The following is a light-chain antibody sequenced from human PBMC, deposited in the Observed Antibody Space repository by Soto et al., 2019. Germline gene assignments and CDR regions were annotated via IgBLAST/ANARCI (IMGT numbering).Light chain of an antibody. CDR1: SSDVGGYNY. CDR2: DVS. CDR3: SSYTSSRTLDVV. Sequence: QSVLTQPASVSGSPGQSITISCTGTSSDVGGYNYVSWYQQHPGKAPKLMIYDVSNRPSGVSNRFSGSKSGNTASLTISGLQAEDEADYYCSSYTSSRTLDVVFGGGTTVTVL. V-gene: IGLV2-14*01. J-gene: IGLJ2*01.